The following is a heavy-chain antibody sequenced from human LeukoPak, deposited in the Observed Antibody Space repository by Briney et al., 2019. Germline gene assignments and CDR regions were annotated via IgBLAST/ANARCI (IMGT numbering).Heavy chain of an antibody. CDR3: ARYDSSDYYFDY. CDR1: GFTFSSYG. V-gene: IGHV3-21*01. D-gene: IGHD3-22*01. J-gene: IGHJ4*02. Sequence: GGSLRLSCAASGFTFSSYGMNWVRQAPGKGLEWVSSISSSSSYIYYADSVKGRFTISRDNAKNSLYLQMNSLRAEDTAVYYCARYDSSDYYFDYWGLGTLVTVSS. CDR2: ISSSSSYI.